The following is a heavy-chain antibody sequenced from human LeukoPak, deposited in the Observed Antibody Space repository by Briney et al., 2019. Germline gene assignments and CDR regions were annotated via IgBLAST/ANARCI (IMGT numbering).Heavy chain of an antibody. CDR3: AKDGTYDSSGYYHDAFDI. D-gene: IGHD3-22*01. Sequence: PGGSLRLSCAASGFTFRSYAMSWVRQAPGKGLEWVSAISGSGGSTYYADSVKGRFTISRDNSKNTLYLQMNSLRAEDTAVYYCAKDGTYDSSGYYHDAFDIWGQGTMVTVSS. CDR1: GFTFRSYA. V-gene: IGHV3-23*01. J-gene: IGHJ3*02. CDR2: ISGSGGST.